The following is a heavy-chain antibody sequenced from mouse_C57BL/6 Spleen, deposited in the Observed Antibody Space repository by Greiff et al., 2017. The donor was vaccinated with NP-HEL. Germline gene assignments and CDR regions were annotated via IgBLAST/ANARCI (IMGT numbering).Heavy chain of an antibody. J-gene: IGHJ4*01. CDR1: GYSITSGYY. Sequence: VQLQQSGPGLVKPSQSLSLTCSVTGYSITSGYYWNWIRQFPGNKLEWMGYISYDGSNNYNPSLKNRISITRDTSKNQFFLKLNSVTTEDTATYYCARDSKWYAMDYWGQGTSVTVSS. V-gene: IGHV3-6*01. CDR2: ISYDGSN. CDR3: ARDSKWYAMDY. D-gene: IGHD1-3*01.